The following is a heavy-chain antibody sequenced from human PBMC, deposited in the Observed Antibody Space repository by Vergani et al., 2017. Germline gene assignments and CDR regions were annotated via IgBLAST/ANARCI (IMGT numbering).Heavy chain of an antibody. J-gene: IGHJ4*02. CDR2: ISSSSSYI. CDR1: GFTFNSYE. D-gene: IGHD2-15*01. V-gene: IGHV3-48*03. CDR3: ARDLTVGYCSGGSCS. Sequence: EVQLVESGGGLVQPGGSLRLSCAASGFTFNSYEMNWVRQAPGKGLEWVSYISSSSSYIYYADSVKGRFTISRDNAKNSLYLQMNSLRAEDTAVYYCARDLTVGYCSGGSCSWGQGTLVTVSS.